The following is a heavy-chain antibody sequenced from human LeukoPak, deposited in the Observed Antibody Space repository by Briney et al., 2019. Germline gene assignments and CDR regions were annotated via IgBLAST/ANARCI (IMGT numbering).Heavy chain of an antibody. Sequence: QTGGSLRLSCAASGFSFRSCWMHWVRQAPGKELVWVSRINGDGSTTNYADSVRGRFTISRDSAKNTLYLQMNSLRADDSAVYFCASLVGGYYPPVEAFDVWGQGTMVTVSS. V-gene: IGHV3-74*01. CDR2: INGDGSTT. D-gene: IGHD3-3*01. CDR3: ASLVGGYYPPVEAFDV. J-gene: IGHJ3*01. CDR1: GFSFRSCW.